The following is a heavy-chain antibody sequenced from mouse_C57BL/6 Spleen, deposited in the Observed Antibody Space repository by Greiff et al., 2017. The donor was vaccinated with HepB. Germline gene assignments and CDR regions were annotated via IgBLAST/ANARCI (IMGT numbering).Heavy chain of an antibody. D-gene: IGHD4-1*01. V-gene: IGHV1-59*01. CDR2: IDPSDSYT. J-gene: IGHJ2*01. CDR1: GYTFTSYW. Sequence: QVQLQQPGAELVRPGTSVKLSCKASGYTFTSYWMHWVKQRPGQGLEWIGVIDPSDSYTNYNQKFKGKATLTVYTSSSTAYMQLSSLTSEDSAVYYCARGGTGNYFDYWGQGTTLTVSS. CDR3: ARGGTGNYFDY.